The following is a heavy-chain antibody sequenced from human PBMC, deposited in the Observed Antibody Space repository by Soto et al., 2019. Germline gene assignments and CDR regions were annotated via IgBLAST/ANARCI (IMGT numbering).Heavy chain of an antibody. V-gene: IGHV4-34*01. J-gene: IGHJ3*02. D-gene: IGHD2-21*02. CDR1: GGSFSGYY. CDR3: ARGRRGECGGDCYYDAFDI. Sequence: QVQLQQWGAGLLKPSETLSLTCAVYGGSFSGYYWSWIRQPPGKGLEWIGEINHSGSTNYNPSLKGWSTLLGDPVQNQFLPKLSSVTAADTAVYYCARGRRGECGGDCYYDAFDIWGQGTMVTVSS. CDR2: INHSGST.